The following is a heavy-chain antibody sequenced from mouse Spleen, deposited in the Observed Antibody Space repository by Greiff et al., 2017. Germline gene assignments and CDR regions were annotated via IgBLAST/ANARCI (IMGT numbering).Heavy chain of an antibody. J-gene: IGHJ3*01. CDR1: GYTFTDYY. V-gene: IGHV1-26*01. CDR2: INPNNGGT. CDR3: ARYYGNYEAWFAY. Sequence: EVQLQQSGPELVKPGASVKISCKASGYTFTDYYMNWVKQSHGKSLEWIGDINPNNGGTSYNQKFKGKATLTVDKSSSTAYMELRSLTSEDSAVYYCARYYGNYEAWFAYWGQGTLVTVSA. D-gene: IGHD2-1*01.